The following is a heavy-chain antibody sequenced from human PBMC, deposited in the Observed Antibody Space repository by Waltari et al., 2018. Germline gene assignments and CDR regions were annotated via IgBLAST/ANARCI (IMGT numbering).Heavy chain of an antibody. CDR3: ARMAVQGVITDY. J-gene: IGHJ4*02. V-gene: IGHV4-59*11. CDR2: IYYSGST. CDR1: GGSISSHY. D-gene: IGHD3-10*01. Sequence: QVQLQESGPGLVKPSETLSLTCTVSGGSISSHYWSWIRQPPGKGLEWIGYIYYSGSTNYNPSLKSRVTISVDTSKNQFSLKLSSVTAADTAVYYCARMAVQGVITDYWGQGTLVTVSS.